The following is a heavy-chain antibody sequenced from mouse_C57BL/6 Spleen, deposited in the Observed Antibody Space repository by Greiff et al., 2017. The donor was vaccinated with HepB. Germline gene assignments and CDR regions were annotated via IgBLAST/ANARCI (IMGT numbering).Heavy chain of an antibody. V-gene: IGHV1-64*01. CDR2: IHPNSGST. CDR1: GYTFTSYW. Sequence: VQLQQPGAELVKPGASVKLSCKASGYTFTSYWMHWVKQRPGQGLEWIGMIHPNSGSTNYNEKFKSKATLTVDKSSSTAYMQLGSLTSEDSAVYYCARGPHNWDFDYWGQGTTLTVSS. J-gene: IGHJ2*01. D-gene: IGHD4-1*01. CDR3: ARGPHNWDFDY.